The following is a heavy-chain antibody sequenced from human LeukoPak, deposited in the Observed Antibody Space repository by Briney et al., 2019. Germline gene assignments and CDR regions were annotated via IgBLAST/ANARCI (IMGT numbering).Heavy chain of an antibody. CDR3: ASSSSLYAFDI. D-gene: IGHD3-16*02. J-gene: IGHJ3*02. CDR1: GYTFTSYY. CDR2: INPSGGST. V-gene: IGHV1-46*01. Sequence: GASVKVSCKASGYTFTSYYMHWVRQAPGQGLEWMGIINPSGGSTSYAQKFQGRVTMNRDTSTSTVYMELSGLRSEDTAVYYCASSSSLYAFDIWGQGTMVTVSS.